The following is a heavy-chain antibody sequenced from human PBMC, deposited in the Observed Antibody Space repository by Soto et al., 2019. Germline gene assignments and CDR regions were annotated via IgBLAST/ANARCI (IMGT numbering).Heavy chain of an antibody. Sequence: GASVKVSCKASGGTLSSYAISWVRQAPGQGLEWMGGIIPIFGTANYAQKFQGRVTITADESTSTAYMELSSLRSEDKAVYYCARAGAAQITMVRGVIKTFDYWGQGTLVTVSS. J-gene: IGHJ4*02. CDR2: IIPIFGTA. CDR1: GGTLSSYA. V-gene: IGHV1-69*13. CDR3: ARAGAAQITMVRGVIKTFDY. D-gene: IGHD3-10*01.